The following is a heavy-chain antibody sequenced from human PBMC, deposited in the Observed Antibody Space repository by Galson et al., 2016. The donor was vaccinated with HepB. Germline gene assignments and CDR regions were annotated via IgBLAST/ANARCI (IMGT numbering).Heavy chain of an antibody. J-gene: IGHJ4*02. CDR3: ARAGRREPTALDS. D-gene: IGHD1-1*01. Sequence: SVKVSCKASGYTFTNYGITWVRQAPGQGLEYMGWISAYRPNTNYAQKFQGRVTMTTDTSTITAFMELRSLRSDDTAVYYCARAGRREPTALDSWGQGTLVTVSS. V-gene: IGHV1-18*01. CDR2: ISAYRPNT. CDR1: GYTFTNYG.